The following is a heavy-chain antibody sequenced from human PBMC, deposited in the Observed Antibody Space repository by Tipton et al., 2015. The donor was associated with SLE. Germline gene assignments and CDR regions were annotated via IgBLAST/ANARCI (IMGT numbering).Heavy chain of an antibody. CDR2: ISYDVSNT. J-gene: IGHJ4*02. CDR3: ARVNNFYGSGSFDY. CDR1: GFTFSGYG. D-gene: IGHD3-10*01. Sequence: SLRLSCAASGFTFSGYGMHWVRQAPGKGLEWVTAISYDVSNTYYADSVKGRFTISRDNSKNTLFLQMNSLRPEDTAVYYCARVNNFYGSGSFDYWGQGTLVTVSS. V-gene: IGHV3-30*19.